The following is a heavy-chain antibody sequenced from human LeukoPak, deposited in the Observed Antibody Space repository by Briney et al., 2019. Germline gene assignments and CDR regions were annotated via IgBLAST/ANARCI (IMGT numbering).Heavy chain of an antibody. J-gene: IGHJ4*02. CDR3: ARASGAAAGIDPYFDY. CDR1: GYTFTGYY. Sequence: GASVKVSCKASGYTFTGYYMHWVRQAPGQGLEWMGRINPNSGGTNYAQKFQGRVTMTRDTSISTAYMELSRLRSDDTAVYYCARASGAAAGIDPYFDYWGQGTLVTVSS. D-gene: IGHD6-13*01. V-gene: IGHV1-2*02. CDR2: INPNSGGT.